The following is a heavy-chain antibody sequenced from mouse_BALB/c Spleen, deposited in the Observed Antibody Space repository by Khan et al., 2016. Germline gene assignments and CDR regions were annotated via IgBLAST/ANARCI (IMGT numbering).Heavy chain of an antibody. CDR2: INTYTGEP. D-gene: IGHD1-1*01. V-gene: IGHV9-3-1*01. CDR1: AYTFTNYG. CDR3: ARPDDGSSRGFAY. Sequence: QIQLVQSGPELKKPGETVRISCKASAYTFTNYGMNWVKQAPGKGLKWMGWINTYTGEPTYADDFKGRFAFSLETSASTAYLQINNLKNEDTATYFCARPDDGSSRGFAYWGQGTLVTVSA. J-gene: IGHJ3*01.